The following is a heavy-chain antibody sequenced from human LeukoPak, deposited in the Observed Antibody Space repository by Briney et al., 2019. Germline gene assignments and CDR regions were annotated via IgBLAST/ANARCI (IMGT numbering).Heavy chain of an antibody. CDR1: GGSFSGYY. J-gene: IGHJ3*02. V-gene: IGHV4-34*01. Sequence: SETLSLTCAVYGGSFSGYYWSWIRQPPGKGLEWIGEINHSGSTNYNPSLKSRVTISVDTSKNQFSLKLSSVTAADTAVYYCARGAGNYGDYVGAFDIWGQGTMVTVSS. D-gene: IGHD4-17*01. CDR3: ARGAGNYGDYVGAFDI. CDR2: INHSGST.